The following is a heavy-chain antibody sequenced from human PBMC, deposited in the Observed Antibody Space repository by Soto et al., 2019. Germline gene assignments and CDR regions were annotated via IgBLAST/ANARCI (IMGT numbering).Heavy chain of an antibody. D-gene: IGHD5-12*01. V-gene: IGHV3-48*01. Sequence: EVQLVESGGGLVQPGGSLRLSCAASGFTFSRYAMNWVRQAPGQGLEWVSYINHDSGTIYYADSVKGRFTISRDNANNLRSLQMNSLRAEDTAVYYCARDRGYTGYDFAYWGQGTLVTVSS. CDR2: INHDSGTI. CDR1: GFTFSRYA. J-gene: IGHJ4*02. CDR3: ARDRGYTGYDFAY.